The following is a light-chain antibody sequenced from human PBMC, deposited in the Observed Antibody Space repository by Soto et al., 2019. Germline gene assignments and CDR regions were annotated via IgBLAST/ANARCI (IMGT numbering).Light chain of an antibody. Sequence: DIQMTQSPSSLSASVGDRVTITCRASQGISHFLAWYQQKPGKVPKLLIYAASILQSGVPPRFSGSGSGPDFPLTISSLPPEDVATYYCQKYNTVPRTFGQGTKVEI. CDR3: QKYNTVPRT. CDR1: QGISHF. J-gene: IGKJ1*01. V-gene: IGKV1-27*01. CDR2: AAS.